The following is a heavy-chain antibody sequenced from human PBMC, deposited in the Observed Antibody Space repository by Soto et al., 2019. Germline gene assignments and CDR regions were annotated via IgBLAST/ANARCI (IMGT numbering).Heavy chain of an antibody. CDR1: GFTFSSYA. V-gene: IGHV3-23*01. J-gene: IGHJ4*02. Sequence: GESLKISCAASGFTFSSYAMSWVRQAPGKGLEWVSAISSSGGSTYYADSVKGRFTISRDNSKNTLYLQMNSLRAEDTAVYYCAKDARLWSGYYHGRFDYWGQGTLVTVSS. CDR3: AKDARLWSGYYHGRFDY. D-gene: IGHD3-3*01. CDR2: ISSSGGST.